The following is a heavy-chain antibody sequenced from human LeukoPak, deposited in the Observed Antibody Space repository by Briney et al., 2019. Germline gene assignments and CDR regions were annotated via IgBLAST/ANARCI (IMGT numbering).Heavy chain of an antibody. CDR1: GFTFSNAW. Sequence: PGGSLRLSCAASGFTFSNAWMSWVRQAPGKGLEWVGRIKGKTDGGTTDYAAPVKGRITISRDDSKNTLYLQMNSLKTEDTAVYYCTTYVIYDYVWGSYRYTPDYWGQGTLVTVSS. CDR2: IKGKTDGGTT. V-gene: IGHV3-15*01. CDR3: TTYVIYDYVWGSYRYTPDY. J-gene: IGHJ4*02. D-gene: IGHD3-16*02.